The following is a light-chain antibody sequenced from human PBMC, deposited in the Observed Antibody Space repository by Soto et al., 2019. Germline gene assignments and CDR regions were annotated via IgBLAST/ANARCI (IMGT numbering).Light chain of an antibody. CDR1: RSVSYSF. J-gene: IGKJ2*01. V-gene: IGKV3-20*01. CDR2: GAS. Sequence: EIVLTQSPGTLSLSPGEGATLSGRASRSVSYSFLAWYRRKPGQAPRLLIYGASSRATGIPDRLSGSGSGTDFTLTISRLEPEDFAVYYCQQYGSSPRTFGQGTKLEIK. CDR3: QQYGSSPRT.